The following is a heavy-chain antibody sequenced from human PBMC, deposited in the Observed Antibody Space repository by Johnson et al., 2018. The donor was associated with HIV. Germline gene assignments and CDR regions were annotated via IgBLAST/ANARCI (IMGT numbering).Heavy chain of an antibody. V-gene: IGHV3-20*04. CDR2: ISWNGGTT. CDR1: GFNFGDYG. CDR3: AKALLLTMVRGYHRGGDSFEF. Sequence: VQLVESGGGVARPGGPLRVSCVASGFNFGDYGMSWVRQAPGKGLGWVSGISWNGGTTGYADSVRGRFTISRDNAKNSRYLQMHSLRAEDTALYYCAKALLLTMVRGYHRGGDSFEFWGQGTMVTVSS. J-gene: IGHJ3*01. D-gene: IGHD3-10*01.